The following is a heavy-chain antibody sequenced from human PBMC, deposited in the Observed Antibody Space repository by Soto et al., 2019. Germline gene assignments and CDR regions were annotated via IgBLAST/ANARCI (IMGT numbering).Heavy chain of an antibody. J-gene: IGHJ4*02. CDR2: INSDGSST. CDR3: ARSIAAAGKDY. Sequence: GGSLRLSCAASGFTFSSYWMHWVRQAPGKGLVWVSRINSDGSSTSYADSVKGRFTISRDNAKNTLYLQMNSLRAEDTAVYYCARSIAAAGKDYWGQGTLVTVSS. V-gene: IGHV3-74*01. D-gene: IGHD6-13*01. CDR1: GFTFSSYW.